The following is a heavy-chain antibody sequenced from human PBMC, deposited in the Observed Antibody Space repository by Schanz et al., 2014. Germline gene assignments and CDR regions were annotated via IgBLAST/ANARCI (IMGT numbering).Heavy chain of an antibody. CDR2: ISGSGATT. CDR3: ARAWTTVATKGLDL. V-gene: IGHV3-23*01. CDR1: GFTFSSYA. J-gene: IGHJ4*02. D-gene: IGHD4-17*01. Sequence: EVQLLESGGSFAQPGASLRLSCAASGFTFSSYAMSWVRRAPGKGLEWVSVISGSGATTYYADSVKGRVTIARDNPRNTVYFQMRSLRAEDTAVYYCARAWTTVATKGLDLWGQGTLVTVSS.